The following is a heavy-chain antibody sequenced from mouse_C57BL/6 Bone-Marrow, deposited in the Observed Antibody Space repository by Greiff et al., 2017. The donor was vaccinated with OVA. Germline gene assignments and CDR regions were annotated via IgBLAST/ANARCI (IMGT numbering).Heavy chain of an antibody. J-gene: IGHJ4*01. V-gene: IGHV1-61*01. CDR2: IYPSDSET. D-gene: IGHD1-1*01. Sequence: QVQLQQPGAELVRPGSSVKLSCKASGYTFTSYWMDWVKQRPGQGLEWIGNIYPSDSETHYNQKFKDKATLTVDKSSSTAYMQLSSLTSEDSAVCYCAREEIAGNYDYAMDYWGQGTSVTVSS. CDR1: GYTFTSYW. CDR3: AREEIAGNYDYAMDY.